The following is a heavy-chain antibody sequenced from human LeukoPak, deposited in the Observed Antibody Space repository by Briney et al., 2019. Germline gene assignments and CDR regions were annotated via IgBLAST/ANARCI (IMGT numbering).Heavy chain of an antibody. D-gene: IGHD1-26*01. CDR1: GFTFSSYS. V-gene: IGHV3-23*01. CDR3: AKEATRIVGATYGYYYYGMDV. J-gene: IGHJ6*02. Sequence: GGSLRLSCAASGFTFSSYSMSWLRQAPGKGLEWGSAIICSGGSTYYSDSVQGRFTISIDNSKNTLYLQMNSLRAEDTAVYYCAKEATRIVGATYGYYYYGMDVWGQGTTVTVSS. CDR2: IICSGGST.